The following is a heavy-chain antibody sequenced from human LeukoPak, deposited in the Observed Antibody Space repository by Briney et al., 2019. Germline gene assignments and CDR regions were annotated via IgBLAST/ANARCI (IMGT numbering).Heavy chain of an antibody. J-gene: IGHJ5*02. Sequence: GGSLRLSCAGSGFIFDDYAMHWVRQAPGKGLEWVSGIDWDSDRINYADSVKGRFTISRDNAKNSLYLQMNSLRPEDTALYRCTKHSSTRPQPFVPWGQGTLVTVSS. V-gene: IGHV3-9*01. CDR2: IDWDSDRI. D-gene: IGHD6-13*01. CDR1: GFIFDDYA. CDR3: TKHSSTRPQPFVP.